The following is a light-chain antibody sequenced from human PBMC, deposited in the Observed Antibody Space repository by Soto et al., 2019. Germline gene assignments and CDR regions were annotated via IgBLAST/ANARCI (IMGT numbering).Light chain of an antibody. CDR3: SSYAGSNNFD. CDR2: EVS. CDR1: SSDVGGYNY. J-gene: IGLJ1*01. Sequence: QSALTQPPSASGSPGQSVTISCTGTSSDVGGYNYVSWYQQHQGKAPKLMIYEVSKRPSGVPDRFSGSKSGNTASLTVSGLQAEDEADYYCSSYAGSNNFDFGTGTKLTVL. V-gene: IGLV2-8*01.